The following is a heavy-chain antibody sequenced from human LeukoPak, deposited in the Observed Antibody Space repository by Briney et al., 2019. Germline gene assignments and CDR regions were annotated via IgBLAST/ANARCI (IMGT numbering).Heavy chain of an antibody. D-gene: IGHD3-22*01. Sequence: SGTLSLTCAVSGDSISSNKWWHWVRQAPGKGLEWIGYFYYSGSSNYNPSPKSRVTISVGTSKNQFSLKLSSVTAADTAVYYCARGGGYYSFWGQGTLVTVSS. CDR3: ARGGGYYSF. CDR2: FYYSGSS. J-gene: IGHJ4*02. V-gene: IGHV4-4*02. CDR1: GDSISSNKW.